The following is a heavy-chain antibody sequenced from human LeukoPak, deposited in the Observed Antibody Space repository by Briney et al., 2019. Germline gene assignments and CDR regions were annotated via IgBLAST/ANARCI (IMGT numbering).Heavy chain of an antibody. CDR2: FNPNSGGT. CDR3: ARVVAVTGTPVYYMDV. J-gene: IGHJ6*03. CDR1: GYMFTGYY. D-gene: IGHD6-19*01. V-gene: IGHV1-2*02. Sequence: ASVKVSCKASGYMFTGYYMHWVRQAPGQGLEWMGWFNPNSGGTNYAQKFQGRVTMTRDTSISTAYMDLNRLRSDDTAVYYCARVVAVTGTPVYYMDVWGKGTTVTVSS.